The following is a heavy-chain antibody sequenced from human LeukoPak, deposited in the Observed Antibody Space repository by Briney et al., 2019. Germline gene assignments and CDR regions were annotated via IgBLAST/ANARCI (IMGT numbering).Heavy chain of an antibody. Sequence: PSETLSLTCAVSGGSISSSYWWSWIRQPPGKGLEWIGEIYHSGSTNYNPSLKSRVTISFDTSKNQFSLKLSSVTAADTAVYYCARGDFPPYYDILTGYYRDGGSGAFDIWGQGTMVTVSS. V-gene: IGHV4-4*02. D-gene: IGHD3-9*01. CDR3: ARGDFPPYYDILTGYYRDGGSGAFDI. CDR1: GGSISSSYW. CDR2: IYHSGST. J-gene: IGHJ3*02.